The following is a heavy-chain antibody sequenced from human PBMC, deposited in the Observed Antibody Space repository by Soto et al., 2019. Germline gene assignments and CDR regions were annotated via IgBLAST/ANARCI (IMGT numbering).Heavy chain of an antibody. CDR2: IKQDGSEK. CDR1: GFTFSNYW. Sequence: GGSLRVSCAVSGFTFSNYWMSWVRQAPGKGLEWVANIKQDGSEKYYVDSVKGRFTISRDNAKNSLYLQMNSLGAEDTAVYFCASGLWTFQHWGQGTLVTVSS. V-gene: IGHV3-7*01. D-gene: IGHD3-10*01. CDR3: ASGLWTFQH. J-gene: IGHJ1*01.